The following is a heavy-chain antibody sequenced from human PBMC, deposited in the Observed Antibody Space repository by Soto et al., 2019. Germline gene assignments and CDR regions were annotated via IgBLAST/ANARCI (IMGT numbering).Heavy chain of an antibody. V-gene: IGHV4-31*03. Sequence: SETLSLTCTVSGGSISSGGYYWSWIRQHPGKGLEWIGYIYYSGSTYYNPSLKSRVTISVDTSKNQFSLKLSSVTAADTAVYYCAREPSYDILTGYYKGDAFDIFGQVAMVTVSS. D-gene: IGHD3-9*01. CDR3: AREPSYDILTGYYKGDAFDI. J-gene: IGHJ3*02. CDR2: IYYSGST. CDR1: GGSISSGGYY.